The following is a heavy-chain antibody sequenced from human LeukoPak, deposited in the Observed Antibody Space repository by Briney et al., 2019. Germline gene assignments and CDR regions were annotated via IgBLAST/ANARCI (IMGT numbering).Heavy chain of an antibody. J-gene: IGHJ4*02. Sequence: GGSLRLSCAASGFTFSSYSMNWFRQAPGKGLEWVSSFSGGDGSPYHADSVKGRFTISRDNSKSTLYLQMNSLRAEDTAIYYCAKNGWLRSSGLWGDYWGQGALVTVSS. CDR1: GFTFSSYS. CDR3: AKNGWLRSSGLWGDY. V-gene: IGHV3-23*01. D-gene: IGHD5-12*01. CDR2: FSGGDGSP.